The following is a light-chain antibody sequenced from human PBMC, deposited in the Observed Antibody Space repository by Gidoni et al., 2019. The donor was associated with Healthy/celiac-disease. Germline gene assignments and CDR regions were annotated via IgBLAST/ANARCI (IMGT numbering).Light chain of an antibody. V-gene: IGKV1-33*01. CDR2: DAS. Sequence: DIQMTQSPSSLSASVGDRVTITCQASHDINNYLNWYQQKPGKAPKLLIYDASNLETGVPSRFSGSGSGTDFSFTISNLQPEDIATYYCQQYDNLPLTFGGGTKVEIK. J-gene: IGKJ4*01. CDR3: QQYDNLPLT. CDR1: HDINNY.